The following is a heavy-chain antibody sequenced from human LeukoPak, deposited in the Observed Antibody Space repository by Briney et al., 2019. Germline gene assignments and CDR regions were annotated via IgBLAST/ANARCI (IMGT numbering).Heavy chain of an antibody. J-gene: IGHJ4*02. CDR3: AKAGIYDYVWGSYLVD. Sequence: GSLRLSCAASGFTFSTSGMSWVRQAPGKGLEWFSTITGSGGSTYYADSVKGRFTISRDNSKNTLYLQMNSLRAEDTAVYYCAKAGIYDYVWGSYLVDWGQGILVTVSS. CDR2: ITGSGGST. CDR1: GFTFSTSG. V-gene: IGHV3-23*01. D-gene: IGHD3-16*01.